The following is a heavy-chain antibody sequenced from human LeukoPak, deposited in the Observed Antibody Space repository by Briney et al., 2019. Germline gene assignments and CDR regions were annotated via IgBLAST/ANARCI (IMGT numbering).Heavy chain of an antibody. V-gene: IGHV1-69*06. Sequence: SVKVSCRSPGDTPHSHAISWVRQAPGQGLEWMGRIIPAFGTANYAQKFQGRVTITADKSTRTAYMEMSSLRSEDTAVYYCARDYNWNFANSSPFDYWGQGTLVTVSS. CDR1: GDTPHSHA. J-gene: IGHJ4*02. CDR2: IIPAFGTA. CDR3: ARDYNWNFANSSPFDY. D-gene: IGHD1-7*01.